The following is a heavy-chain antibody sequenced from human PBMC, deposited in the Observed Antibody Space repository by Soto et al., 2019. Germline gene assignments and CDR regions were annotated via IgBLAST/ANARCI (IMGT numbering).Heavy chain of an antibody. CDR1: GGSFSGYY. CDR3: ARGRRTKLDY. D-gene: IGHD2-2*01. CDR2: INHSGST. Sequence: SETLSLTCAVYGGSFSGYYWSWIRQPPGKGLEWIGEINHSGSTNYNPSLKSRVTISVDTSKNQFSLKLSSVTAADTAVYYCARGRRTKLDYWGQGTLVTVSS. V-gene: IGHV4-34*01. J-gene: IGHJ4*02.